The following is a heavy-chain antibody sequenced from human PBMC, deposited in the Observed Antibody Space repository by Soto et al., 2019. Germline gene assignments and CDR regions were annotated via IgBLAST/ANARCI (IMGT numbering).Heavy chain of an antibody. CDR3: ARGFGMVRGVTIQYYDGVDV. J-gene: IGHJ6*02. CDR1: GYTFISYD. CDR2: MNPNSGYT. V-gene: IGHV1-8*01. Sequence: EASVKVSCKASGYTFISYDINWVRQASGQGLEWMGWMNPNSGYTVYAQKLQGRVTMTTDTSKTTAYMELSSLTSEDTAVYYCARGFGMVRGVTIQYYDGVDVWGQGTTVTLSS. D-gene: IGHD3-10*01.